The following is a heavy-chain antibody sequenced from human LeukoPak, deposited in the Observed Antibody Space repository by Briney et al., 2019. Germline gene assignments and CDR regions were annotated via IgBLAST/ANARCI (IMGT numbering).Heavy chain of an antibody. CDR2: ISSSSSYI. CDR3: ARVNEAVAGTDY. D-gene: IGHD6-19*01. CDR1: GFTFNSYR. Sequence: GGSLRLSCAASGFTFNSYRMNWVRQAPGKALEWVSSISSSSSYIYCADSVKDRFTISRDNAKNSLYLQMNSLRAEDTAVYYCARVNEAVAGTDYWGQGTLVTVSS. V-gene: IGHV3-21*01. J-gene: IGHJ4*02.